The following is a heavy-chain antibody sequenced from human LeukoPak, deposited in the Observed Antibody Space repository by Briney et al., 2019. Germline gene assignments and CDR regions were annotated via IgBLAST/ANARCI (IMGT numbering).Heavy chain of an antibody. V-gene: IGHV5-51*01. D-gene: IGHD4-11*01. CDR3: ARGVNSNWPKFDY. CDR1: GYSFTSYW. Sequence: GESLKISCKGSGYSFTSYWIGWVRQMPGKGLEWMGIIYPGDSNTRYRPPFQGQVTTSADKSISTAYLQWSSLKASDTAMYYCARGVNSNWPKFDYWGQGTLVTVSS. J-gene: IGHJ4*02. CDR2: IYPGDSNT.